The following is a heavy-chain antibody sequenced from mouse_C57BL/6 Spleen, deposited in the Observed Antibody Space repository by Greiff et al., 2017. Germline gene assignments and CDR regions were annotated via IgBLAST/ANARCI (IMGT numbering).Heavy chain of an antibody. D-gene: IGHD2-2*01. CDR3: ARGPLYYGNDVNYFDY. CDR1: GYTFTGYW. CDR2: ILPGSGST. Sequence: QVQLKQSGAELMKPGASVKLSCKATGYTFTGYWIEWVKQRPGHGLEWIGEILPGSGSTNYNEKFKGKATFTADTSSNTAYMQLSSLTTEDSAIYYCARGPLYYGNDVNYFDYWGQGTTLTVAS. V-gene: IGHV1-9*01. J-gene: IGHJ2*01.